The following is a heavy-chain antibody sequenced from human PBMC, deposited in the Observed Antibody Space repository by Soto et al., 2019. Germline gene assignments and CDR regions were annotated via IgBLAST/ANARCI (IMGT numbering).Heavy chain of an antibody. J-gene: IGHJ4*02. Sequence: QVQLQESGPGLVKPSETLSLTCTVSGGSISSYYWSWIRQPPGKGLEWIGYIYYSGSTNYNPSLKSRVTISVDTSKNQFSLKLSSVTAADTAVYYCARGHTEDRFVVVPAAMAPSFDYWGQGTLVTVSS. CDR3: ARGHTEDRFVVVPAAMAPSFDY. V-gene: IGHV4-59*01. CDR2: IYYSGST. D-gene: IGHD2-2*01. CDR1: GGSISSYY.